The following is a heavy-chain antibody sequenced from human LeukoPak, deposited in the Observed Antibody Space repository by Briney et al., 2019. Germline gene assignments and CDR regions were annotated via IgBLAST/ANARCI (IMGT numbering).Heavy chain of an antibody. Sequence: GSLRLSCAASGFTFSDYYWSWIRQPPGKGLEWIGEINHSGSTNYNPSLKSRVTISVDTSKNQFSLKLSSVTAADTAVYYCARVGPYYYDSSGYYLLDYWGQGTLVTVSS. V-gene: IGHV4-34*01. D-gene: IGHD3-22*01. J-gene: IGHJ4*02. CDR2: INHSGST. CDR1: GFTFSDYY. CDR3: ARVGPYYYDSSGYYLLDY.